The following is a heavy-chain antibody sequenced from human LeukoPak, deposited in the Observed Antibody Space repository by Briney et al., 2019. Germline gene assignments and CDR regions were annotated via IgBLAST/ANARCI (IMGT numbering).Heavy chain of an antibody. Sequence: SETLSLTCTVSGGSISSYYWSWIRQPAGKGLEWIGRIYTSGSINYNPSLKSRVTISVDTSKNQFSLKLSSVTAADTAVYYCARRKWLAPFDYWGQGTLVTVSS. CDR1: GGSISSYY. V-gene: IGHV4-4*07. CDR3: ARRKWLAPFDY. D-gene: IGHD6-19*01. CDR2: IYTSGSI. J-gene: IGHJ4*02.